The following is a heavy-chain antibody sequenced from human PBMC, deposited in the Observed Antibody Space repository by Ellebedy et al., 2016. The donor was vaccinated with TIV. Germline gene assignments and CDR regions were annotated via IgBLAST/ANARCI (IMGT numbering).Heavy chain of an antibody. CDR1: GFTFSNYW. CDR2: IKQDGSEK. V-gene: IGHV3-7*01. J-gene: IGHJ4*02. Sequence: GESLKISXAASGFTFSNYWMSWVRQAPGKGLQWVANIKQDGSEKYSVDSVKGRFTISRDNAKNSLYLQMNSLRAEDTAVYYCARDAYRHYDFWSGYYPAVDYWGQGTLVTVSS. D-gene: IGHD3-3*01. CDR3: ARDAYRHYDFWSGYYPAVDY.